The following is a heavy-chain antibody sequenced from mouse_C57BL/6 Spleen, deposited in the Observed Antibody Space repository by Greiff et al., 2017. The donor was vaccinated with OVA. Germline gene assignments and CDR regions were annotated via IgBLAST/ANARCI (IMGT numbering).Heavy chain of an antibody. CDR1: GYSFTGYF. J-gene: IGHJ4*01. Sequence: EVQLQQSGPELVKPGDSVKISCKASGYSFTGYFMNWVMQSHGKSLEWIGRINPYNGDTFYNQKFKGKATLTVDKSSSTAHMELRSLTSKASAVYYCAYGKGDYWGQGTSVTVSS. CDR3: AYGKGDY. CDR2: INPYNGDT. V-gene: IGHV1-20*01. D-gene: IGHD1-1*01.